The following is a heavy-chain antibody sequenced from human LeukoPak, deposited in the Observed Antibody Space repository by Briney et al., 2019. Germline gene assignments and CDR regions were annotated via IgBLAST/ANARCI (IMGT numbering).Heavy chain of an antibody. CDR2: ISGSGGST. J-gene: IGHJ4*02. V-gene: IGHV3-23*01. D-gene: IGHD2-2*01. Sequence: GGSLRLSCAASGFTFSSYVMSWVRQAPGKGLEWVSPISGSGGSTYYADSVKGRFTISRDNSKNTLYLQMNSLRDEDTAVYYCASRVVVPAAIDYWGQGTLGTVSS. CDR3: ASRVVVPAAIDY. CDR1: GFTFSSYV.